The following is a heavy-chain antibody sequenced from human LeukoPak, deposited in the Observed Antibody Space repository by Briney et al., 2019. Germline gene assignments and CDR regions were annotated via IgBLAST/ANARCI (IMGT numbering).Heavy chain of an antibody. Sequence: PSETLSLTCTVSGGSIRSSYYYWGWIRQPPGKGLEWIGSIYDSGSTYYNPSLKSRVTISVDTSKNQFSLKLNSVTAADTAVYYCARERLYGSGSYPAYWGQGTLVTVSS. CDR3: ARERLYGSGSYPAY. CDR1: GGSIRSSYYY. D-gene: IGHD3-10*01. V-gene: IGHV4-39*02. J-gene: IGHJ4*02. CDR2: IYDSGST.